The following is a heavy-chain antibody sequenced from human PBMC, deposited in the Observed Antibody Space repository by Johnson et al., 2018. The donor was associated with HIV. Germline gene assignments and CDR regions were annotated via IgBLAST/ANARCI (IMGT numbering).Heavy chain of an antibody. CDR1: GFVVNDNY. J-gene: IGHJ3*02. D-gene: IGHD4-17*01. Sequence: EVQLVESGGGLVQPGGSLRLSCTASGFVVNDNYMTWVRQAPGKGLEWVSVIYSDGRTYYADTVRGRFSISRDNSRNSLYLQMKSLRVEDTALYYCARRTVTVLFDIWGQGTLVTVSS. CDR2: IYSDGRT. CDR3: ARRTVTVLFDI. V-gene: IGHV3-66*04.